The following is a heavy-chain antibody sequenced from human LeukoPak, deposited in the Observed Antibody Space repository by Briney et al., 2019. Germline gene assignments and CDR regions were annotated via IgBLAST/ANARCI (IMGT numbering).Heavy chain of an antibody. CDR2: ISGSGGST. Sequence: GGSLRLSCAASGFTFSSYAMSWVRQAPGKGLERVSAISGSGGSTYYADSVKGRFTISRDNSKNTLYLQMNSLGAEDTAVYYCAKVRMDCSSTSCYTLYFVYWGQGTLVTVSS. CDR3: AKVRMDCSSTSCYTLYFVY. CDR1: GFTFSSYA. J-gene: IGHJ4*02. D-gene: IGHD2-2*02. V-gene: IGHV3-23*01.